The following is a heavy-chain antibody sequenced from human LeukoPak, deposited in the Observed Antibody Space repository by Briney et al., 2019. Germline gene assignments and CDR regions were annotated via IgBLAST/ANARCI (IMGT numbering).Heavy chain of an antibody. CDR1: GFTFSSHG. CDR2: IRSDGADN. J-gene: IGHJ4*02. CDR3: ARGCGGSTTSYIIDY. V-gene: IGHV3-33*01. Sequence: PGGSLRLSCAASGFTFSSHGMHWVRQAPGKGLEWLAVIRSDGADNYVVDSVKGRFIISRDNSKNTLYLQMSSLRAEDTAFYYCARGCGGSTTSYIIDYWGQGTLVTVSS. D-gene: IGHD2-2*01.